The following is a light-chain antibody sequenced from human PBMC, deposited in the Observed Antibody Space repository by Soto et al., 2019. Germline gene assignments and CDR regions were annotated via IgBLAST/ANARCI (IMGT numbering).Light chain of an antibody. CDR1: QNISRY. Sequence: DIQMTQSPSSLSASVGDRVTITCRASQNISRYLNWYQQKPGKAPELLIYLASSLQSGVPSRFSGSGSGTDFALTISSLQPEDFATYYCQQSYSTLTWTFGQGTKVEIK. CDR3: QQSYSTLTWT. CDR2: LAS. V-gene: IGKV1-39*01. J-gene: IGKJ1*01.